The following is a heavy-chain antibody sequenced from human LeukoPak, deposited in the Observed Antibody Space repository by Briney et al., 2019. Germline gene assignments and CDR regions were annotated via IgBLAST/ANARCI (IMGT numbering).Heavy chain of an antibody. Sequence: GGSLRLSCAASGFTFSRYSMNWVRQAPGKGLEWVSSISSGSSFMYYADSVKGRFTISRDNAKNSLYLQMNSLRAKDTALYYCARDYYDSSGSSWFDPWGQGTLVTVSS. CDR2: ISSGSSFM. CDR1: GFTFSRYS. J-gene: IGHJ5*02. V-gene: IGHV3-21*01. CDR3: ARDYYDSSGSSWFDP. D-gene: IGHD3-22*01.